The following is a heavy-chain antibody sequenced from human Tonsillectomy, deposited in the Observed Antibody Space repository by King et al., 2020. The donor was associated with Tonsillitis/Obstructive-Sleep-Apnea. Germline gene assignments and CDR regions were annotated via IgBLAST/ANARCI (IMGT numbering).Heavy chain of an antibody. CDR3: ARAGGVWAHFDY. D-gene: IGHD3-16*01. CDR2: IIPIFGTA. Sequence: QLVQSGAEVKKPGSSVKGSCKASGGTFSSYVISWVRQAPGQGREWMGGIIPIFGTANNAQKFQGRDTVTADESTSTAYMELSSLRSEDTAVYYCARAGGVWAHFDYWGQGTLVTVSS. V-gene: IGHV1-69*01. J-gene: IGHJ4*02. CDR1: GGTFSSYV.